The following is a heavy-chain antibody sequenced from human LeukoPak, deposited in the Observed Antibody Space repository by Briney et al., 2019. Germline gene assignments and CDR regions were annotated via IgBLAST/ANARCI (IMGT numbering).Heavy chain of an antibody. J-gene: IGHJ3*01. CDR2: ISYIAST. CDR1: GGSFTTHC. Sequence: SETLSLTCTVSGGSFTTHCWSWIRQPPGKGLEWIGYISYIASTNYNPTLMSRVTISIDTSKNEVSLMLTSVTAADTAVYYCASDSISINAFDAWGQGTMVTVSS. CDR3: ASDSISINAFDA. V-gene: IGHV4-59*11. D-gene: IGHD3-10*01.